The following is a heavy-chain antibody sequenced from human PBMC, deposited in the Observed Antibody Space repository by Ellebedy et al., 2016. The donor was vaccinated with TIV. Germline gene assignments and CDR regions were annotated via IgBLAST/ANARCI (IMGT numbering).Heavy chain of an antibody. CDR3: AREVVSSSWYYFDY. J-gene: IGHJ4*02. V-gene: IGHV3-30*04. CDR1: GFTFSSYA. Sequence: GESLKISCAASGFTFSSYAMHWVRQAPGKGLEWVAVISYDGSNKYYADSVKGRFTISRDNSKNTLYLQMNSLRAEDTAVYYCAREVVSSSWYYFDYWGQGTLVTVSS. CDR2: ISYDGSNK. D-gene: IGHD6-13*01.